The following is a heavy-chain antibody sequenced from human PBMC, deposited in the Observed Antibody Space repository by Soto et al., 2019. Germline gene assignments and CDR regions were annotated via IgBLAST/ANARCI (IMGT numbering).Heavy chain of an antibody. CDR2: IIPILGIA. Sequence: QVQLVQSGAEVKKPGSSVKVSCKASGGTFSSYTISWVRQAPGQGLEWMGRIIPILGIANYAQKFQGRVTITADKYTSTASMELSSPRSEDTAVYYCAISTVTTPLCSYYYGMDVWGQGTTVTVSS. CDR3: AISTVTTPLCSYYYGMDV. CDR1: GGTFSSYT. J-gene: IGHJ6*02. D-gene: IGHD4-17*01. V-gene: IGHV1-69*02.